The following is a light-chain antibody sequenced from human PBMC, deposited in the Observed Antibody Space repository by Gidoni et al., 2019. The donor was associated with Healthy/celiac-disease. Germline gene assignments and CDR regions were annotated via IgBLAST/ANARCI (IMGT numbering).Light chain of an antibody. CDR3: QSYDSSLSEGV. CDR2: GNS. Sequence: QSVLTQPPPVSGAPGQRVTISGTGSSSNIGAGYDVHWYQQLPGTAPKLLIYGNSNRPSGVPDRFSGSKSGTSASLAITGLQAEDEADYYCQSYDSSLSEGVFGGGTKLTVL. J-gene: IGLJ2*01. V-gene: IGLV1-40*01. CDR1: SSNIGAGYD.